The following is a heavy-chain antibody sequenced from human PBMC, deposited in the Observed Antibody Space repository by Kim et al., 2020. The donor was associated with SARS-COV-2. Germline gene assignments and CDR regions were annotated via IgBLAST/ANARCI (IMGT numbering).Heavy chain of an antibody. V-gene: IGHV4-39*02. J-gene: IGHJ4*02. Sequence: TYYTPSLKSRVTISVDTSKNQFSLKLSSVTAADTAVYYCARERRRVTFYYWGQGTLVTVSS. CDR3: ARERRRVTFYY. D-gene: IGHD6-25*01. CDR2: T.